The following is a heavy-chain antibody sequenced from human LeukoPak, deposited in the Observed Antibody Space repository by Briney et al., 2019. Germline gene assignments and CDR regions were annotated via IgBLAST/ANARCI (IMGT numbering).Heavy chain of an antibody. V-gene: IGHV1-18*01. CDR3: ARVMGSWRYYYYYGMDV. D-gene: IGHD3-3*01. CDR1: GYTFTSYG. J-gene: IGHJ6*02. Sequence: ASVKVSCKASGYTFTSYGISWVRQAPGQGLEWMGWISAYNGNTNYAQKLQGRVTMTTDTSTSTAYMELRSLRSDDTAVYYCARVMGSWRYYYYYGMDVWGQGTTVTVSS. CDR2: ISAYNGNT.